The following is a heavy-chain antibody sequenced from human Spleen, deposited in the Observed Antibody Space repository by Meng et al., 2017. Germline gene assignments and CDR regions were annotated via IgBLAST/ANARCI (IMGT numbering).Heavy chain of an antibody. D-gene: IGHD6-19*01. V-gene: IGHV4-61*01. Sequence: QVQLQESGPGLVSLTETLSLACSVSGASVSSGSNYWTWIRQTPGKGLEWIGYVYHNGHTSYKPSLKSRVTISMDTSKRQFSLKLAAVTAADTAVYYCARVDSSGWHFDYWGKGTLVTVSS. J-gene: IGHJ4*02. CDR3: ARVDSSGWHFDY. CDR1: GASVSSGSNY. CDR2: VYHNGHT.